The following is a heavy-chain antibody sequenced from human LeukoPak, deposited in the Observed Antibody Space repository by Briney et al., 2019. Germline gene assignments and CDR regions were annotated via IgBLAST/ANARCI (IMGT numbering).Heavy chain of an antibody. V-gene: IGHV3-33*06. CDR1: GFTFSSYG. D-gene: IGHD1-26*01. J-gene: IGHJ4*02. CDR3: AKNKEGAGPYYFDY. Sequence: GGSLRLSCAASGFTFSSYGMHWVRQAPGKGLEWVAVIWYDGSNKYYADSVKGRFTISRDNSKNTLYLQMNSLRAEGTAVYYCAKNKEGAGPYYFDYWGQGTLVPVSS. CDR2: IWYDGSNK.